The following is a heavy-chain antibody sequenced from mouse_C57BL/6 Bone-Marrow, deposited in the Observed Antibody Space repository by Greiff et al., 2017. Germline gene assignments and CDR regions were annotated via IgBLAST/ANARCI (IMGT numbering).Heavy chain of an antibody. J-gene: IGHJ4*01. D-gene: IGHD2-5*01. CDR1: GYSFTDYN. Sequence: EVQLKQSGPELVKPGASVKISCKASGYSFTDYNMNWVKQSNGKSLEWIGVINPNYGTTSYNQKFKGKATLTVDQSSSTAYMQLNSLTSEDSAVYYCARADYSNWDYAMDYWGQGTSVTVSS. CDR2: INPNYGTT. CDR3: ARADYSNWDYAMDY. V-gene: IGHV1-39*01.